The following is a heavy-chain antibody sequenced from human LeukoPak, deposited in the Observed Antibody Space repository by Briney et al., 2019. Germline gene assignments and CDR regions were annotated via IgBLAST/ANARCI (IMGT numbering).Heavy chain of an antibody. CDR3: VRQIYCSGGSCYSYYFDY. CDR1: GFTFSTYA. J-gene: IGHJ4*02. Sequence: GGSLRLSCSASGFTFSTYAMHWVRQATGKGLEYVSGFSSNGGSTYYAEFVKGTITISRDNSKNTVHLQMSSLSAEDTAVSYCVRQIYCSGGSCYSYYFDYWGQGTLVTVSS. V-gene: IGHV3-64D*06. CDR2: FSSNGGST. D-gene: IGHD2-15*01.